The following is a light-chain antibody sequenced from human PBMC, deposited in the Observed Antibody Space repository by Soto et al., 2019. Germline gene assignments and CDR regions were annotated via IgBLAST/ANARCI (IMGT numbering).Light chain of an antibody. Sequence: EIVLTQSPGTLSLSPGERATLSCRASQSVSSSYLAWYQHKPGQAPRLLIYGASSRATGIPDRFSGSGSGTDFTITISRLEPEDFAVYYCQQYGSSSYTFGQGTKLEIK. CDR3: QQYGSSSYT. CDR1: QSVSSSY. J-gene: IGKJ2*01. CDR2: GAS. V-gene: IGKV3-20*01.